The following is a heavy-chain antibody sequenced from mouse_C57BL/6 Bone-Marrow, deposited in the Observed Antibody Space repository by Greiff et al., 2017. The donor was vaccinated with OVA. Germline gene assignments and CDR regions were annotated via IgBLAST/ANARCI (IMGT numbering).Heavy chain of an antibody. CDR2: IYPRSGNT. CDR1: GYTFTSYG. J-gene: IGHJ2*01. CDR3: ARRGSPFYYGSSLFDY. Sequence: QVQLQQSGAELARPGASVKLSCKASGYTFTSYGISWVKQRTGQGLEWIGEIYPRSGNTYYNEKFKGKATLTADKSSSTAYMELRSLTSEDSAVYFCARRGSPFYYGSSLFDYWGQGTTLTVSS. V-gene: IGHV1-81*01. D-gene: IGHD1-1*01.